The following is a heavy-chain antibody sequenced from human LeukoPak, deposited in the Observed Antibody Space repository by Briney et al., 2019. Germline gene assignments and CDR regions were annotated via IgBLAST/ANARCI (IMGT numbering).Heavy chain of an antibody. J-gene: IGHJ4*02. Sequence: SQTLSLTCTVSGGSISSGSYYWSWIRQPAGKGLEWIGRIYTSGSTNYNPSLKSRVTISVDTSKNQFSLKLSSVTAADTAVYYCARHQSSGWKEYYFDYWGQGTLVTVSS. CDR3: ARHQSSGWKEYYFDY. V-gene: IGHV4-61*02. D-gene: IGHD6-19*01. CDR2: IYTSGST. CDR1: GGSISSGSYY.